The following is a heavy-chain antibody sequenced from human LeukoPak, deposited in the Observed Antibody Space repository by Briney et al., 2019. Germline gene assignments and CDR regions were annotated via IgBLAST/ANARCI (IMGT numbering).Heavy chain of an antibody. CDR3: ARGSFDDFWSGYYNGYFDY. CDR1: GGSISSYY. V-gene: IGHV4-39*07. D-gene: IGHD3-3*01. J-gene: IGHJ4*02. Sequence: SETLSLTCTVSGGSISSYYWGWIRQPPGKGLEWVGSIYYSGSTYYNPSLKSRVTISVGTSKNQFSLKLSSVTAADTAVYYCARGSFDDFWSGYYNGYFDYWGQGTLVTVSS. CDR2: IYYSGST.